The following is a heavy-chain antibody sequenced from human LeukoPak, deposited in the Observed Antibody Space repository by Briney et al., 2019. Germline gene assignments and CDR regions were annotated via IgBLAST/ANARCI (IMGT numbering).Heavy chain of an antibody. CDR2: ISSSGSSI. CDR3: AGDGGIAVAGDSFDI. J-gene: IGHJ3*02. V-gene: IGHV3-48*03. D-gene: IGHD6-19*01. Sequence: GGSLRLSCAASGFTLSIYEMNWVRQAPGKGVEWVSYISSSGSSIYYADSVKGRFTISRDNAKNSLYLQMNSLRAEDTAVYYCAGDGGIAVAGDSFDIWGQGTMVTVSS. CDR1: GFTLSIYE.